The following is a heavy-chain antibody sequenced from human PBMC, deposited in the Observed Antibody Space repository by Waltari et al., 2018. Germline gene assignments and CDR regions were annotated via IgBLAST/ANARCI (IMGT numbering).Heavy chain of an antibody. V-gene: IGHV4-39*01. CDR1: AYSISSSNY. CDR2: MSYSGGT. D-gene: IGHD1-1*01. CDR3: ARKTTGTILDY. J-gene: IGHJ4*02. Sequence: QLQLQESGPGLVKPSETLSLTCAVSAYSISSSNYWAWIRQPPGEGLGWIGTMSYSGGTNYNSSLKSRVTRAADQSKTQFSLKLSSVTAADTSVYYCARKTTGTILDYWGQGTLVIGSS.